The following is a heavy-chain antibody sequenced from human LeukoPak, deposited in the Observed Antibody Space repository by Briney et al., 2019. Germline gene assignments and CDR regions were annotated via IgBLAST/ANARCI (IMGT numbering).Heavy chain of an antibody. CDR2: IYYSGST. CDR1: GGSISSYY. Sequence: PSETLSLTCTVSGGSISSYYWSWIRQPPGKGLEWIGYIYYSGSTNYNPSLKSRVTISVDTSKNQFSLKLSSVTAADTAVYYCARRGPMVRGVIITRKQYPLDYWGQGTLVTVSS. CDR3: ARRGPMVRGVIITRKQYPLDY. J-gene: IGHJ4*02. V-gene: IGHV4-59*12. D-gene: IGHD3-10*01.